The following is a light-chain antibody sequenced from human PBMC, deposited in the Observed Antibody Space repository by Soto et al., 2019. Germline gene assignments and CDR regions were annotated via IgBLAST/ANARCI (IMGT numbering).Light chain of an antibody. CDR2: LGS. V-gene: IGKV2-28*01. CDR1: RNLLHSNGYYY. CDR3: AQGLATPFT. J-gene: IGKJ4*01. Sequence: IVLTQSPLSLPVTPGEPASISCRSSRNLLHSNGYYYLDWYLQKPGQSPQLLIYLGSNRASGVPDRFSGSGSGTDFTLTISRVEAEDVGVYFCAQGLATPFTFGGGTKVEIK.